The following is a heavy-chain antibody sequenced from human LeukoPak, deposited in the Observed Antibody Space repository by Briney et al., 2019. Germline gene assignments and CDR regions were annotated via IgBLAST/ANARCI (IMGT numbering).Heavy chain of an antibody. CDR3: AEVPVGFCLFDY. CDR2: ISGSGGST. D-gene: IGHD4-23*01. V-gene: IGHV3-23*01. CDR1: GFTFSSHW. J-gene: IGHJ4*02. Sequence: GGSLRLSCGASGFTFSSHWMSWVRQAPGKGLEWVSAISGSGGSTYYADSVKGRFTISRDNSKNTLYLQMNSLRAEDTAVYYCAEVPVGFCLFDYWGQGTLVTVSS.